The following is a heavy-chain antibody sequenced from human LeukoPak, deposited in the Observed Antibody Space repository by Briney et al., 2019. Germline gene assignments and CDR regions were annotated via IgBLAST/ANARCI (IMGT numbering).Heavy chain of an antibody. CDR1: GYSVSSGYY. CDR3: ARAHDSSGYYHYYYMDV. V-gene: IGHV4-38-2*01. D-gene: IGHD3-22*01. Sequence: SETLSLTCAVSGYSVSSGYYWGWIRQPPGKGLEWIGYIYYSGSTYYNPSLKSRVTISVDTSKNQFSLKLSSVTAADTAVYYCARAHDSSGYYHYYYMDVWGKGTTVTVSS. J-gene: IGHJ6*03. CDR2: IYYSGST.